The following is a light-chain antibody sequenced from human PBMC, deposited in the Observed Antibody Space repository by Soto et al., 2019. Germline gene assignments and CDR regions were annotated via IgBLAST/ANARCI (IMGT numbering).Light chain of an antibody. J-gene: IGLJ1*01. Sequence: QSVLTQPPSASGSPGQSVTISCTGTRSDVGGYDYVSWYRQHPGEAPELLIFDVNKRPSGVPDRFSGSKSGNTASLSVSGLQAEDEADFYCSSYAGSNKFVFGTGTKLTVL. CDR3: SSYAGSNKFV. CDR2: DVN. V-gene: IGLV2-8*01. CDR1: RSDVGGYDY.